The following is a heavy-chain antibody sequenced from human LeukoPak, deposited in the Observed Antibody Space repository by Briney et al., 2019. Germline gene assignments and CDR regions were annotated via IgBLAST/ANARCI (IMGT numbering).Heavy chain of an antibody. D-gene: IGHD3-10*01. CDR1: GGTFSNYA. V-gene: IGHV1-69*05. J-gene: IGHJ4*02. CDR3: ARGILGLDFDY. Sequence: SVKVSCKASGGTFSNYAISWVRQAPGQGLEWVGGIIPIFGTAKYAQKFQGRVTMTRDKSTTTAYMELSSLRSEDTAVYYCARGILGLDFDYWGQGTLVTVSS. CDR2: IIPIFGTA.